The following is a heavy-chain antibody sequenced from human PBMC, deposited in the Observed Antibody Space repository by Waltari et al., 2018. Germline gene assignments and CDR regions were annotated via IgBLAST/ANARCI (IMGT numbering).Heavy chain of an antibody. V-gene: IGHV4-38-2*01. Sequence: QVQLQESGPGLVKPSETLSLTCAVSGYSISSGYYWGWIRQPPGKGLEWIGSIYHSGSTYYNPSLQSRVTISVDTSKNQFSLKLSSVTAADTAVYYCARITHSGYDLSGTFDYWGQGTLVTVSS. CDR3: ARITHSGYDLSGTFDY. J-gene: IGHJ4*02. CDR2: IYHSGST. D-gene: IGHD5-12*01. CDR1: GYSISSGYY.